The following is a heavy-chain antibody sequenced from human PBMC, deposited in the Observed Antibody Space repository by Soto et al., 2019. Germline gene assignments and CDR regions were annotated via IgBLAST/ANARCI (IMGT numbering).Heavy chain of an antibody. CDR3: AGSFYGSTFGP. V-gene: IGHV4-59*11. D-gene: IGHD3-10*01. J-gene: IGHJ5*02. CDR2: AFYSGST. CDR1: GDSMSSHY. Sequence: PSETLSLTCSVSGDSMSSHYWSWIRQPPGKGLEWIGFAFYSGSTNYNPSLKSRVTISVDTSQNQVSLKLNSVTAADTAIYYCAGSFYGSTFGPWGQGILVTVSS.